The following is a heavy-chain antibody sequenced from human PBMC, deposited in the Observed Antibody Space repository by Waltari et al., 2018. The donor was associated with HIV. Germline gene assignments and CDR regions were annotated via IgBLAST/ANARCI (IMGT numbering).Heavy chain of an antibody. CDR1: GFTFISYD. Sequence: EVQLVESGGGLVQPGGSLRLSCAASGFTFISYDMHWVRQAKAKGREGVSAIGTAGDTYYPGSVKGRFTIARENAQNSLYLQMNSLRAGDTDVYYCARGPDGDRWYFDLWGRGTLVTVSS. V-gene: IGHV3-13*01. CDR3: ARGPDGDRWYFDL. D-gene: IGHD4-17*01. CDR2: IGTAGDT. J-gene: IGHJ2*01.